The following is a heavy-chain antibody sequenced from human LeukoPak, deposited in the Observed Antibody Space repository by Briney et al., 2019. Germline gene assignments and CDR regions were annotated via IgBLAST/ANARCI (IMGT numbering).Heavy chain of an antibody. D-gene: IGHD6-19*01. CDR3: ASLLSSGSNLYFDY. V-gene: IGHV4-39*07. J-gene: IGHJ4*02. Sequence: SETLSLTCTVSGGSISSAYYYWGWVRQPPGKGLEWIGSIFYSGTTHYNPSLKSRVTVSVDTSKNQVSLKLSSVTAADTAVYYCASLLSSGSNLYFDYWGQGTLVTVSS. CDR2: IFYSGTT. CDR1: GGSISSAYYY.